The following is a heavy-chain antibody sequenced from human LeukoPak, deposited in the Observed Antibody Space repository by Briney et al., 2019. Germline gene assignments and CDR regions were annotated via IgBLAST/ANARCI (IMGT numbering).Heavy chain of an antibody. CDR2: IYTSGST. D-gene: IGHD3-3*01. V-gene: IGHV4-4*07. Sequence: SETLSLTCTVSGGSISSYYWSWIRQPAGKGLEWIGRIYTSGSTNYNPSLKSRVTMSVDTSKNQFSLKLSSVTAADTAVYYCARHGPGRYYDFWSGSSSFDYWGQGTLVTVSS. CDR1: GGSISSYY. J-gene: IGHJ4*02. CDR3: ARHGPGRYYDFWSGSSSFDY.